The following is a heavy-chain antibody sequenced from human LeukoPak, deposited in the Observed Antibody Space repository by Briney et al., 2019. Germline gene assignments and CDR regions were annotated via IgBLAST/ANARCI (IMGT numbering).Heavy chain of an antibody. CDR1: GYTFTSYD. Sequence: ASVKVSCTASGYTFTSYDINWVRQAPGQGLEWMGWMNPNSGNTGYAQKFQGRVTITRNTFISTAYMELSSLRSEDTAVYYCARSLRYVTGYWGQRTPVTVS. D-gene: IGHD3-9*01. CDR2: MNPNSGNT. J-gene: IGHJ4*02. V-gene: IGHV1-8*01. CDR3: ARSLRYVTGY.